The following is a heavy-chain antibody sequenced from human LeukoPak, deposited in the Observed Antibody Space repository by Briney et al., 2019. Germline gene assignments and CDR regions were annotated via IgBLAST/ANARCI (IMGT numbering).Heavy chain of an antibody. Sequence: GGSLRLSCAASGFTFSSYGMRWVRQAPGKGLEWVAFIRYDGSNKYYADSVKGRFTISRDNSKNTLYLQMNSLRAEDTAVYYCAPRGDTALYIRDWVGWGQGTLVTVSS. CDR2: IRYDGSNK. CDR1: GFTFSSYG. CDR3: APRGDTALYIRDWVG. D-gene: IGHD5-18*01. V-gene: IGHV3-30*02. J-gene: IGHJ4*02.